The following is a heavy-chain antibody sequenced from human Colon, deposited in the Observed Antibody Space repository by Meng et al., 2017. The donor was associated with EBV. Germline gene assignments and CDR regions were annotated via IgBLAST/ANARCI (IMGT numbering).Heavy chain of an antibody. CDR1: GGSFRDYV. D-gene: IGHD3-10*01. Sequence: VQVAEGGARGSKPSVPRTRTCDVYGGSFRDYVWTWTRQPPGKGLEWIGEIDHRGNTKYNPSLKSRVTISLDTSKKQFSLKVSSVTAADSAVYYCARRGPSGNFSPWSQGALVTVSS. CDR2: IDHRGNT. V-gene: IGHV4-34*01. CDR3: ARRGPSGNFSP. J-gene: IGHJ5*02.